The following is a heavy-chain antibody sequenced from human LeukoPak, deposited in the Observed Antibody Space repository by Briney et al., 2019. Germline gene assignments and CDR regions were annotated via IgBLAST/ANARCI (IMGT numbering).Heavy chain of an antibody. V-gene: IGHV3-30*04. D-gene: IGHD2-2*01. CDR2: ISYDGSNK. J-gene: IGHJ4*02. Sequence: RSLRLSCAASGFTFRTYAMHWVRQAPGKGLEWVAVISYDGSNKYYADSVKGRFTISRDNSKNTLYLQMNSLRAEDTAVYYCAKDLVGYYFDYWGQGTLVTVSS. CDR1: GFTFRTYA. CDR3: AKDLVGYYFDY.